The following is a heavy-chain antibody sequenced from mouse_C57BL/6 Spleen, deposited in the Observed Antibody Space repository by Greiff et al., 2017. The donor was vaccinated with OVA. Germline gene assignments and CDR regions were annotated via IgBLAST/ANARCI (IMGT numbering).Heavy chain of an antibody. Sequence: EVQLQQSGPELVKPGASVKISCKASGYSFTGYYMNWVKQSPEKSLEWIGEINPSTGGTTYNQKFKAKATLPVDKSSSTAYMQLKSLTSEDSAVYYCARGPHYYGSSHYFDYWGQGTTLTVSS. D-gene: IGHD1-1*01. V-gene: IGHV1-42*01. CDR1: GYSFTGYY. CDR2: INPSTGGT. CDR3: ARGPHYYGSSHYFDY. J-gene: IGHJ2*01.